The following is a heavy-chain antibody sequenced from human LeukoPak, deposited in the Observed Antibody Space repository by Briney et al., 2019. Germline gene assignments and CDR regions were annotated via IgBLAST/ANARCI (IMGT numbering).Heavy chain of an antibody. J-gene: IGHJ3*02. D-gene: IGHD1-26*01. CDR1: GFTFSSYW. Sequence: GGSLRLSCAASGFTFSSYWMSWVRQAPGKGLEWVANIKQDGSEKYYVDSVKGRFTISRDNAKNSLYLQMNSLRAEDTAVYYCARALLGSSEAFDIWGQGTMVTVSS. CDR2: IKQDGSEK. V-gene: IGHV3-7*01. CDR3: ARALLGSSEAFDI.